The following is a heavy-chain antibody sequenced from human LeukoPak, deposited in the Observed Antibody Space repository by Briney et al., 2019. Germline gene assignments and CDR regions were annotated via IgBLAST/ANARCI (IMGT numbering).Heavy chain of an antibody. CDR2: MSYDGRNK. CDR1: GFTFSSYD. Sequence: GGSLRLSCAASGFTFSSYDMHWVRQAPGKGLEWVAAMSYDGRNKYYKDSVKGRFAISRDNSRNTLHLQMYSLTTEDSAVYYCAREAYGDNVINYFDSWGQGTLVTVSS. J-gene: IGHJ4*02. CDR3: AREAYGDNVINYFDS. V-gene: IGHV3-30*09. D-gene: IGHD4-23*01.